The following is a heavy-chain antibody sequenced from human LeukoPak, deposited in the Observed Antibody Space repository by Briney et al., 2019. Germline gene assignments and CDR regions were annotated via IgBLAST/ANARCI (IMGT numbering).Heavy chain of an antibody. D-gene: IGHD3-22*01. Sequence: KSSGTLSLTCAVSGDSISSNNWWIWVRQPPGKGLEWIGEIYPSGSTNYNPSLKSRVTISVDKSKNQFSLKLSSVTAADTAVYYCARAFYFDSSPSYDLWGQGTLVTVSS. J-gene: IGHJ5*02. CDR2: IYPSGST. CDR1: GDSISSNNW. V-gene: IGHV4-4*02. CDR3: ARAFYFDSSPSYDL.